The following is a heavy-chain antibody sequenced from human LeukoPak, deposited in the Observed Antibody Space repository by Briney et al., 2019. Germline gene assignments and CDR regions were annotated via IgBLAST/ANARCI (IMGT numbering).Heavy chain of an antibody. V-gene: IGHV3-74*01. CDR3: ARGPYYNSGNYHAGDS. J-gene: IGHJ5*01. CDR1: GFTFSGYW. D-gene: IGHD3-10*01. Sequence: GGSLRLSYAASGFTFSGYWMHLVRQAPRKGLVWVSRINNDGSSTSYADSVKGRFTISRDNAKNTLYLQMNSLRAEDTAVYYCARGPYYNSGNYHAGDSWGQGTLVTVSS. CDR2: INNDGSST.